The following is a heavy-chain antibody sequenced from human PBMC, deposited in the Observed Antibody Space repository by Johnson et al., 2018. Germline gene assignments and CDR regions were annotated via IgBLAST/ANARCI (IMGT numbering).Heavy chain of an antibody. J-gene: IGHJ3*02. D-gene: IGHD2-8*01. CDR1: GFTFSDYW. V-gene: IGHV3-74*01. CDR2: ISPDGSDI. CDR3: VRGYGFGANRVCFTCIFDI. Sequence: VQLQESGGGLVQPGGSLRLSCAASGFTFSDYWMHWVRQPPGKGLVWVARISPDGSDIIYADSVKGRFTISRDNAKNTLYLQMNSLSAEDTAVYYCVRGYGFGANRVCFTCIFDIWGQGTMVTVAS.